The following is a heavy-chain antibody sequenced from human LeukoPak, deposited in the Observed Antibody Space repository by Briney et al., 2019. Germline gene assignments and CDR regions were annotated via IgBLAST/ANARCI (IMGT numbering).Heavy chain of an antibody. D-gene: IGHD3-10*01. J-gene: IGHJ5*02. CDR2: IYTSGST. CDR1: GDSISSYY. V-gene: IGHV4-4*07. Sequence: SETLSLTCTVSGDSISSYYWSWIRQPAGKGLEWIGRIYTSGSTNYNPSLKSRVTMSVDTSKNQFSLKLSSVTAADTAVYYCARDRKDRDYYGSGSYRRWFDPWGQGTLVTVSS. CDR3: ARDRKDRDYYGSGSYRRWFDP.